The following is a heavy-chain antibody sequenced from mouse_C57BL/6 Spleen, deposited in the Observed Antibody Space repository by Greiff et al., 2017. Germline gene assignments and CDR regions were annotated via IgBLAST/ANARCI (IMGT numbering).Heavy chain of an antibody. J-gene: IGHJ3*01. CDR2: IDPSDSYT. V-gene: IGHV1-69*01. D-gene: IGHD1-1*01. Sequence: QVQLQQSGAELVMPGASVKLSCKASGYTFTSYWMHWVKQRPGQGLEWIGEIDPSDSYTNYNQKFKGKSTLTVYKSSSTAYMQLSSLTSEDSAVLYCARSGSSTFAYWGQGTLVTVSA. CDR3: ARSGSSTFAY. CDR1: GYTFTSYW.